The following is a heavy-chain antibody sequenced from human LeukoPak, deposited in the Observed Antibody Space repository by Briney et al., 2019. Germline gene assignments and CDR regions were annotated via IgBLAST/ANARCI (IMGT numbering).Heavy chain of an antibody. CDR1: GFTFSDYY. Sequence: GGSLRLSCAASGFTFSDYYMSWIRQAPGKGLEWVSYISSSGSTIYYADSVKGRFTISRDNAKNSLYLQMNSLRAEDTAVYYCARAGREQQLVPNYHMDVWGKGTTVTVSS. J-gene: IGHJ6*03. CDR2: ISSSGSTI. CDR3: ARAGREQQLVPNYHMDV. V-gene: IGHV3-11*04. D-gene: IGHD6-13*01.